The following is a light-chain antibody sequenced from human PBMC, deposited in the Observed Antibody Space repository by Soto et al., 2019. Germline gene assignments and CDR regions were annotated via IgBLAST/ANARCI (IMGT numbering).Light chain of an antibody. CDR3: QSYDSSLSGFGV. CDR2: GNS. Sequence: QSVLTQPPSVSGAPGQRVTISCTGGSSNIGAGYDVHWYQQLPGTAPKLLIYGNSNRPSGVPDRFSGSKSGTSASLAITGLQAEDEADYYCQSYDSSLSGFGVFGGGTKLTVL. V-gene: IGLV1-40*01. CDR1: SSNIGAGYD. J-gene: IGLJ3*02.